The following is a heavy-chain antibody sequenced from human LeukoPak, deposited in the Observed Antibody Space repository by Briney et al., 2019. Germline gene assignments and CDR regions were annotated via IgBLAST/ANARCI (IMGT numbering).Heavy chain of an antibody. Sequence: SETLSLTCTVSGASFNSDDQYWNWIRQSPGKGLEWIGSIHPSGMLYNNPSLESRVTMSRDTSKNQFSLNLSSVTAEDTAVYFCSRGLDSRKLGYWGQGILVTVSS. CDR3: SRGLDSRKLGY. CDR1: GASFNSDDQY. V-gene: IGHV4-31*03. CDR2: IHPSGML. J-gene: IGHJ4*02. D-gene: IGHD3-22*01.